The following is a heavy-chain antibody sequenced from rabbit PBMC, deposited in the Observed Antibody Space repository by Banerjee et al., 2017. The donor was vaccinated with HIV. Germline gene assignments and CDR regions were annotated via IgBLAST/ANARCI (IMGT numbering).Heavy chain of an antibody. V-gene: IGHV1S40*01. Sequence: QSLEESGGDLVKPGASLTLTCTASGFSFSSSYWICWVRQAPGKGLEWIGCIYGGNDVRSNYATWVSGRFTISKTSSTTVTLQVTSLTAADTATYFCARDLTGVTGWNFNLWGPGTLVTVS. J-gene: IGHJ4*01. CDR3: ARDLTGVTGWNFNL. CDR1: GFSFSSSYW. D-gene: IGHD7-1*01. CDR2: IYGGNDVRS.